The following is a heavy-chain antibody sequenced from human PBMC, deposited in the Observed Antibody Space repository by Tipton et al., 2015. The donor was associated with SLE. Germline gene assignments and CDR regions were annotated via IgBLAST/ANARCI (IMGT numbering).Heavy chain of an antibody. CDR2: IYYSGCT. J-gene: IGHJ4*02. Sequence: TLSLTCTVSGGSISSYYWSWIRQPPGKGLEWIGYIYYSGCTNYNPSLKSRVTISVDTSKNQFSLNLSSVLAADTAVYYCARANGDYVQDYWGQGTLVTVSS. CDR3: ARANGDYVQDY. D-gene: IGHD4-17*01. V-gene: IGHV4-59*01. CDR1: GGSISSYY.